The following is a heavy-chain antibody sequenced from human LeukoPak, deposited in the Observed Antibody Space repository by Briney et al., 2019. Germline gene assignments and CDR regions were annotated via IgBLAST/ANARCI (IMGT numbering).Heavy chain of an antibody. D-gene: IGHD2-2*01. V-gene: IGHV1-46*01. CDR1: VYTFTSYY. CDR3: ARESSPIVVVPAANPRDAFDI. J-gene: IGHJ3*02. CDR2: INPSGCRT. Sequence: GSSVTVSCKASVYTFTSYYMHWVRQAPGQGLEWVGIINPSGCRTNYAQKFQGRVTMTRDKSTSTVYMELSSLRSEDTAVYYCARESSPIVVVPAANPRDAFDIWGQGTMVTISS.